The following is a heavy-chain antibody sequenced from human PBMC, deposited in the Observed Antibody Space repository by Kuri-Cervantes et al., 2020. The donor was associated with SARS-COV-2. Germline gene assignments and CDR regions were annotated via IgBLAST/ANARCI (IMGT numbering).Heavy chain of an antibody. J-gene: IGHJ3*01. CDR2: INAGNDNT. CDR3: ARDLRDIMEVVAATEPLSF. Sequence: ASVKVSCKASGYTFTNYAMHWVRQAPGQRLEWMGWINAGNDNTKYSQKFQGRVTVTRDTSASTAYMELSSLRSEDTAVYYCARDLRDIMEVVAATEPLSFWGQGTRVTVSS. CDR1: GYTFTNYA. D-gene: IGHD2-15*01. V-gene: IGHV1-3*01.